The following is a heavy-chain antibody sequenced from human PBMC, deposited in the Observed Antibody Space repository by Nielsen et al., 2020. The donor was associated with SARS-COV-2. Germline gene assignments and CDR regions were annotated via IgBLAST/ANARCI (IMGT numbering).Heavy chain of an antibody. J-gene: IGHJ3*02. CDR3: ARDKPEYQLLFSITIFGVVIQGLDI. Sequence: GESLKISCAASGFTFSSYWMSWVRQAPGKGLEWVANIKQDGSEKYYEDSVKGRFTISRDNAKNSLYLQMNSLRAEDTAVYYCARDKPEYQLLFSITIFGVVIQGLDIWGQGTMVTVSS. V-gene: IGHV3-7*01. D-gene: IGHD3-3*01. CDR1: GFTFSSYW. CDR2: IKQDGSEK.